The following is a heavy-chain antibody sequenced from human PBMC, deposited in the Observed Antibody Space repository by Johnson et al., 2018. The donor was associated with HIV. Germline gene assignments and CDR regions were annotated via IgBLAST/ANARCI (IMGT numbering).Heavy chain of an antibody. CDR1: GFTFSSYA. Sequence: QVQLVESGGDVVQPGRSLRLSCAASGFTFSSYAMHWVRQAPGKGLEWVAVISYDGSNKYYADSVKGRFTISRDNSKNTLYLQMNSLRAEDTAVYYCASTIFGVSWHPFDIWGQGTMVTVSS. D-gene: IGHD3-3*01. J-gene: IGHJ3*02. V-gene: IGHV3-30*04. CDR2: ISYDGSNK. CDR3: ASTIFGVSWHPFDI.